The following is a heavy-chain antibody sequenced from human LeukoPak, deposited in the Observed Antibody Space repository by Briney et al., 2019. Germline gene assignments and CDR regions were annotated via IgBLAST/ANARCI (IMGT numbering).Heavy chain of an antibody. CDR1: GGSISSGGYY. V-gene: IGHV4-30-2*01. CDR2: IYHSGST. CDR3: ARDVRVGATEGY. D-gene: IGHD1-26*01. J-gene: IGHJ4*02. Sequence: SQTLSLTCTVSGGSISSGGYYWSWLRQPPGKGLEWLGYIYHSGSTYYIPSLKSRVTISVDRSKNQFSLKLSSVTAADTAVYYCARDVRVGATEGYWGQGTLVTVSS.